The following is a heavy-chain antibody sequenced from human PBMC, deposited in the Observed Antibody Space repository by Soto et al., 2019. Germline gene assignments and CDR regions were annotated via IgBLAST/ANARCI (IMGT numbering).Heavy chain of an antibody. Sequence: PSGTLSLTCSVSGGSISSYYWIWLRQPPGKGLEWIGYMYYSGRSNYNPSLKGRVTMSLDTSKNQFSLKLNSVAAADTAAYSCAASQPPVGFDPWGQGTLVTVSS. CDR3: AASQPPVGFDP. CDR1: GGSISSYY. J-gene: IGHJ5*02. V-gene: IGHV4-59*01. CDR2: MYYSGRS. D-gene: IGHD2-2*01.